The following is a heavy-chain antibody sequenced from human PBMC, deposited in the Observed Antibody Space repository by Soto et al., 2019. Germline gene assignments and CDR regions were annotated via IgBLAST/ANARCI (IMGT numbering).Heavy chain of an antibody. J-gene: IGHJ4*02. CDR3: ARETVGAAAGNSS. Sequence: ASVKVSCKSSGYTFTSYYMHWVRQAPGQGLEWMGIINPSGGSTSYAQKFQGRVTMTRDTSTSTVYMELSSLRSEDTAVYYCARETVGAAAGNSSRGQGTLVTVSS. D-gene: IGHD6-13*01. V-gene: IGHV1-46*03. CDR2: INPSGGST. CDR1: GYTFTSYY.